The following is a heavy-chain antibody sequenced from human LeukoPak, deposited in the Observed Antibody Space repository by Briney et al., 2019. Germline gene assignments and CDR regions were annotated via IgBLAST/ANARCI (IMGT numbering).Heavy chain of an antibody. CDR1: GFTFSTSA. V-gene: IGHV3-23*01. D-gene: IGHD2-2*02. J-gene: IGHJ4*02. CDR3: AKESGYCTSTTCYKY. CDR2: ISGSGGST. Sequence: GGSLRLSCAASGFTFSTSAMSWVRQAPGKGLEWVSTISGSGGSTYYADSVKGRFTISRDNSKNTLYLQMNSLRAEDTAVYYCAKESGYCTSTTCYKYWGQGTLVTVSS.